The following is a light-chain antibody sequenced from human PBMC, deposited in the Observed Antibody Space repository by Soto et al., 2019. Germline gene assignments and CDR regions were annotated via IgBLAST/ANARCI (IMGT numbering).Light chain of an antibody. J-gene: IGKJ3*01. CDR3: QQSVT. Sequence: DIQMTQSPSSLSASVGDRVTITCQASQDISNYLNWYQQKPGKAPKLLIYDASNLETGVPSRFSGSGSGTDFTFTISSLQPEDIATYHCQQSVTFGPGTKVDIK. CDR1: QDISNY. CDR2: DAS. V-gene: IGKV1-33*01.